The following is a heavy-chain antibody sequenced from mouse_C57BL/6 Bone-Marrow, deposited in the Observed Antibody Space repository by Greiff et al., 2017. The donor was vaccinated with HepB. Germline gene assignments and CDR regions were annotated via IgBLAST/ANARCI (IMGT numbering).Heavy chain of an antibody. D-gene: IGHD2-5*01. J-gene: IGHJ4*01. V-gene: IGHV1-69*01. CDR1: GYTFTSYW. Sequence: VQLQQPGAELVMPGASVKLSCKASGYTFTSYWMHWVKQRPGQGLEWIGEIDPSDSYTNYNQKFKGKSTLTVDKSSSTAYMQLSSLTSEDSAVYYCARDPYSNYAMDYWGQGTSVTVSS. CDR3: ARDPYSNYAMDY. CDR2: IDPSDSYT.